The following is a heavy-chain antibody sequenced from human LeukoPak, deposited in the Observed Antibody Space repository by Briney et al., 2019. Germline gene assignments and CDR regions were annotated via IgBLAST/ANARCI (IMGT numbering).Heavy chain of an antibody. CDR1: GFTFSSYY. CDR2: ISSSSSYI. V-gene: IGHV3-21*01. J-gene: IGHJ4*02. Sequence: PGGSLRLSCAASGFTFSSYYMSWVRQAPGKGLEWVSSISSSSSYIYYADSVKGRFTISRDNAKNSLYLQMNSLRAEDTAVNYCARTQLSDTAMSYFDYWGRGTLVTVSS. D-gene: IGHD5-18*01. CDR3: ARTQLSDTAMSYFDY.